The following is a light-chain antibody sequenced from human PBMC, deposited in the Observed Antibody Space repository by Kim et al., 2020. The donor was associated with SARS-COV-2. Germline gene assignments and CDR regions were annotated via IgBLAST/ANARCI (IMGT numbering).Light chain of an antibody. CDR1: KLGHKD. CDR2: QDT. Sequence: VSVSPGQTASITCSGDKLGHKDVCWYQQKSGQSPVLVIFQDTKRPSGIPERFSGSKSGNTATLTISGTQAMDEADYYCQTWDSIVVFGGGTQLTVL. V-gene: IGLV3-1*01. J-gene: IGLJ2*01. CDR3: QTWDSIVV.